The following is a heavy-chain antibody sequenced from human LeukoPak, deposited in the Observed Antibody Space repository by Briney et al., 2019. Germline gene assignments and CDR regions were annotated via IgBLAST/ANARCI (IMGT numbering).Heavy chain of an antibody. Sequence: SETLSLTCTVSGGSMFNYYWNWIRQPPGKGLEWIGYIYVNGITNYSPSLRSRGTISIATSKDQFSLRLTSVTAADTAMYYCARRAYYDSSGYHPTSGYFDLWGRGTLVSVPS. J-gene: IGHJ2*01. V-gene: IGHV4-4*08. CDR2: IYVNGIT. CDR1: GGSMFNYY. D-gene: IGHD3-22*01. CDR3: ARRAYYDSSGYHPTSGYFDL.